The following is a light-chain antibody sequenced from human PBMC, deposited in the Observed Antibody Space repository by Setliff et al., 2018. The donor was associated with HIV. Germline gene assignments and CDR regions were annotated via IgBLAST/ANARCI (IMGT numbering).Light chain of an antibody. CDR2: DVS. CDR3: SSYTSSNSWV. V-gene: IGLV2-14*01. J-gene: IGLJ3*02. CDR1: SSDVGGYNY. Sequence: ALAQPASVSGSPGQSITISCTGTSSDVGGYNYVSWYQQHPGKAPKLMIYDVSKRPSGVSNRFSGSKSGNTASLTISGLQAEDEADYYCSSYTSSNSWVFGGGTKVTVL.